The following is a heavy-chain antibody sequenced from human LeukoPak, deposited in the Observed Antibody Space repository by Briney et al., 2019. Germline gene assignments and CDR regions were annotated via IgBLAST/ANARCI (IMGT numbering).Heavy chain of an antibody. J-gene: IGHJ4*02. Sequence: SQTLSLTCTVSGGSISSGGYYWSWIRQHPGKGLEWIGYIYYSGSTYYNPSLKSRVTISVDTSKNQFSLKLSSVTAADTAVYYCARGIVVVIPSVFDYWGQGTLVTVSS. V-gene: IGHV4-31*03. CDR3: ARGIVVVIPSVFDY. CDR2: IYYSGST. CDR1: GGSISSGGYY. D-gene: IGHD3-22*01.